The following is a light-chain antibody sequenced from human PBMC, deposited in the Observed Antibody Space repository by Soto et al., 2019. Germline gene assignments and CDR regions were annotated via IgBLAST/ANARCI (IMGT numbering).Light chain of an antibody. CDR3: QQYGNSPIT. CDR2: GVS. CDR1: QSLGSNS. J-gene: IGKJ5*01. V-gene: IGKV3-20*01. Sequence: ETVLTQSPGTLSLSPGETATLSCRASQSLGSNSLVWYQQKPGQPPRLLISGVSNRATDIPDRFSGSGSGTDFTLTITRLESEDVAVYACQQYGNSPITFGQGTRLEIK.